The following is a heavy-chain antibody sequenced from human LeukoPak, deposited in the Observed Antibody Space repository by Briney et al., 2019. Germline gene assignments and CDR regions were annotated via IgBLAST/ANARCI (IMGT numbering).Heavy chain of an antibody. J-gene: IGHJ4*02. V-gene: IGHV4-4*07. CDR3: ARDLNIYDSSGRLDY. D-gene: IGHD3-22*01. Sequence: SETLSLTCTVSGGSISSYYWSWIRQPAGKGLEWIGRIYTSGSTNYNPSLKSRVTMSVDTSENQFSLKLSSVTAADTAVYYCARDLNIYDSSGRLDYWGQGTLVTVSS. CDR2: IYTSGST. CDR1: GGSISSYY.